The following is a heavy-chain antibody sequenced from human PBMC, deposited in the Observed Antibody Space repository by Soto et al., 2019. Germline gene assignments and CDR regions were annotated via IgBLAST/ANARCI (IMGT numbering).Heavy chain of an antibody. V-gene: IGHV4-34*01. CDR2: INHSGST. CDR3: ARRARAVAGKFDY. J-gene: IGHJ4*02. D-gene: IGHD6-19*01. Sequence: QVQLQQWGAGLLKPSETLSLTCAVYGGSFSGYYWSWIHQPPGKGLEWIGEINHSGSTNYNPSLKSRVTISVDTSKNQFSLKLSSVTAADTAVYYCARRARAVAGKFDYWGQGTLVTVSS. CDR1: GGSFSGYY.